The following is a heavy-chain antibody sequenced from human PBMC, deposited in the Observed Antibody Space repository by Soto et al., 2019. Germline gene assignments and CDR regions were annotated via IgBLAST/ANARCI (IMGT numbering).Heavy chain of an antibody. CDR1: GGSISSSSYY. V-gene: IGHV4-39*01. Sequence: QLQLQESGPGLVKPSETLSLTCTVSGGSISSSSYYWGWIRQPPGKGLEWIGSIYYSGSTYYNPSPKLRVTISVATSKNQSSLKRSAVTAADTAVYYCARHTPAISISDHWGQGTLVTVSS. CDR2: IYYSGST. D-gene: IGHD2-15*01. J-gene: IGHJ4*02. CDR3: ARHTPAISISDH.